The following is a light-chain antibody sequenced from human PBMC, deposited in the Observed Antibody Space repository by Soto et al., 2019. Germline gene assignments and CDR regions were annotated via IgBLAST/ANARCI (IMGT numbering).Light chain of an antibody. Sequence: QSPLTQPASMSGSPGQSITISCTGTSSDVGDSNYVSWYQQRPGEAPKLMIYEVSNRPSGVSNRFSGSKSGDTASLTISGLRAEDEADYYCSSYTSSVTLYVFGTGTKVTVL. V-gene: IGLV2-14*01. CDR2: EVS. J-gene: IGLJ1*01. CDR3: SSYTSSVTLYV. CDR1: SSDVGDSNY.